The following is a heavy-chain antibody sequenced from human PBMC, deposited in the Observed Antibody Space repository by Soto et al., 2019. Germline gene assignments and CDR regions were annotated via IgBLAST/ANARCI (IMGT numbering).Heavy chain of an antibody. D-gene: IGHD3-16*02. V-gene: IGHV4-30-2*01. CDR3: ARVNYDYVWGSYRPYGMDV. CDR2: IYHSGST. J-gene: IGHJ6*02. CDR1: GGSISSGGYS. Sequence: QLQLQESGSGLVKPSQTLSLTCAVSGGSISSGGYSWSWIRQPPGKGLEWIGYIYHSGSTYYNPSLKSRATXSXDXTKNQFSLKLSSVTAADTAVYYCARVNYDYVWGSYRPYGMDVWGQGTTVTVSS.